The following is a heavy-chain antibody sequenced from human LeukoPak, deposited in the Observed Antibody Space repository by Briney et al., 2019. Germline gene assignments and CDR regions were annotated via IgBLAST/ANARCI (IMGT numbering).Heavy chain of an antibody. V-gene: IGHV1-24*01. CDR3: AVGGSRSYYDILTGLGGSGSWFDP. CDR1: GYTLTELS. D-gene: IGHD3-9*01. J-gene: IGHJ5*02. CDR2: FDPEDGET. Sequence: GASVKVSCKVSGYTLTELSMHWVRQATGKGLEWMGGFDPEDGETIYAQTFQGRVTITEDTSTDTAYLELSSLRSEDTAVYYCAVGGSRSYYDILTGLGGSGSWFDPWGQGTLVTVSS.